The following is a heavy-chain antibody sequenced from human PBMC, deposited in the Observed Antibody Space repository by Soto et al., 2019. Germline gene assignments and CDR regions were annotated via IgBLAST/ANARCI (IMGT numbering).Heavy chain of an antibody. Sequence: SVKVSCKASGGTFSSYAISWVRQAPGQGLEWMGGIIPIFGTANYAQKFQGRVTITADESTSTAYMELSSLRSEDTAVYYCARDLPYYGGSGTQPAGLVARHRGQGTLVTVCS. CDR3: ARDLPYYGGSGTQPAGLVARH. J-gene: IGHJ1*01. D-gene: IGHD3-22*01. CDR1: GGTFSSYA. V-gene: IGHV1-69*13. CDR2: IIPIFGTA.